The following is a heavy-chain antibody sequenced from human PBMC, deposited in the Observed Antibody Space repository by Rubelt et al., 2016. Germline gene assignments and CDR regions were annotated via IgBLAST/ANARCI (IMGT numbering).Heavy chain of an antibody. Sequence: QVQLQRWGAGLLKPSETLSLTCAVYGGSFSSYYWGWIRQPPGKGLEWIGTISHSGGTFYSPSLKSRVTISADTSKNQFSLKLSSVTAADTAAYYCARDLGRSGYASCSDYWGRGTLVTVSS. J-gene: IGHJ4*02. CDR2: ISHSGGT. V-gene: IGHV4-34*01. D-gene: IGHD5-12*01. CDR3: ARDLGRSGYASCSDY. CDR1: GGSFSSYY.